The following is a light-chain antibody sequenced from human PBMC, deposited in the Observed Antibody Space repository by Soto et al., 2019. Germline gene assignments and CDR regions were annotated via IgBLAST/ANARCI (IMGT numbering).Light chain of an antibody. Sequence: QSVLTQPPSVSGAPGQRVTISCTGSNSNIGAGYDVHWYQQLLGAVPKLLIYGNTNRPSGVPDRFSGTKSGTSASLDITELQADDEADYYCQSYDSRLGGGIFGEGTKVTVL. CDR2: GNT. J-gene: IGLJ2*01. CDR3: QSYDSRLGGGI. V-gene: IGLV1-40*01. CDR1: NSNIGAGYD.